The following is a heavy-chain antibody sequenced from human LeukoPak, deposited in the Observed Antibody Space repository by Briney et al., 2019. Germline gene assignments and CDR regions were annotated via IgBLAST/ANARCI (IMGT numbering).Heavy chain of an antibody. J-gene: IGHJ6*03. V-gene: IGHV4-34*01. D-gene: IGHD2-15*01. CDR1: GGSFSGYY. Sequence: SETLSLTCAVYGGSFSGYYWSWIRQPPGKGLEWIGEINHSGSTNYNPSLKSRVTISVDTSKSQFSLKLSSVTAADTVVYYCARGPSGYCSGGSCSRGYYYYYMDVWGKGTTVTVSS. CDR3: ARGPSGYCSGGSCSRGYYYYYMDV. CDR2: INHSGST.